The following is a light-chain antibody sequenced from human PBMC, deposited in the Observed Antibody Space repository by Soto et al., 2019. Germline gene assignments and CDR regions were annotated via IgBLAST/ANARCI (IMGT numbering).Light chain of an antibody. Sequence: SYVLTQPPSVSVAPGQTATITCGGDNIGSKIVHWYQHNPGQAPVLVVHDDDDRPSGIPERFSGSNSGQTATLTISRVEAGDEADYYCAAWDDSLSGVVFGGGTKLTVL. CDR2: DDD. CDR3: AAWDDSLSGVV. CDR1: NIGSKI. V-gene: IGLV3-21*02. J-gene: IGLJ2*01.